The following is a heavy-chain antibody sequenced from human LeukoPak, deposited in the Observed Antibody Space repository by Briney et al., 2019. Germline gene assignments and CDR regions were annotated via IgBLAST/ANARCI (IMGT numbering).Heavy chain of an antibody. Sequence: GGSLRLSCAASGFTFSSYGMHWVRQAPGKGLEWVAFIRYDGSNKYYADSVKGRFTISRDNSKNTLYLQMNSLRAEDTAVHYCAKDRPPDGALDYWGQGTLVTVSS. J-gene: IGHJ4*02. V-gene: IGHV3-30*02. CDR3: AKDRPPDGALDY. CDR2: IRYDGSNK. CDR1: GFTFSSYG.